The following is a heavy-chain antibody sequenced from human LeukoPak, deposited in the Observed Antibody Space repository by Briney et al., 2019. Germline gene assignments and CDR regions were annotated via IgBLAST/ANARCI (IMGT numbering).Heavy chain of an antibody. Sequence: PGGSLRLSCAASGFTFSSYAMNCVRQAPGKGLEWVSCISSGSEYRFYADSVKGRFTISRDNAKNSLYLQMNSLRAEDTAVYYCARARAETYYYGMDVWGQGTTVTVSS. CDR3: ARARAETYYYGMDV. CDR1: GFTFSSYA. J-gene: IGHJ6*02. CDR2: ISSGSEYR. V-gene: IGHV3-21*01.